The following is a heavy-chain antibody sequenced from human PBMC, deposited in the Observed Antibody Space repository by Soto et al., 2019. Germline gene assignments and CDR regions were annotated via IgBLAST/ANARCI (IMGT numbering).Heavy chain of an antibody. J-gene: IGHJ5*02. CDR1: GFIFSGSA. CDR3: TSPPNWNFRFDP. CDR2: IKSKTNSYAT. V-gene: IGHV3-73*01. D-gene: IGHD1-7*01. Sequence: GGSLSLSCAASGFIFSGSAVHWVRQASGKGLEWVGRIKSKTNSYATAYAASVKGRFTISRDDPKNTAYLQMNSLQIEATAVYYCTSPPNWNFRFDPWGQGPLVTV.